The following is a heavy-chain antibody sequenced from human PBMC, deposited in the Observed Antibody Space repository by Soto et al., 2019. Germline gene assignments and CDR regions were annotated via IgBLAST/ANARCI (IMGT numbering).Heavy chain of an antibody. D-gene: IGHD2-2*01. CDR1: GYTFTSYG. V-gene: IGHV1-18*04. CDR2: ISAYNGNT. Sequence: ASVKVSCKASGYTFTSYGISWVRQAPGQGLEWMGWISAYNGNTSYAQKLQGRVTMTTDTSTSTAYMELRSLRSDDTAVYYCARWESAAGYYYYGMDVWGQGTTVTVSS. J-gene: IGHJ6*02. CDR3: ARWESAAGYYYYGMDV.